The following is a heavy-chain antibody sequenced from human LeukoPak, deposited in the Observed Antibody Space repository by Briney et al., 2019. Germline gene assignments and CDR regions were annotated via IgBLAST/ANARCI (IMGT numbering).Heavy chain of an antibody. CDR2: ISSSGSTI. CDR1: GFTFSSYE. D-gene: IGHD2-2*01. Sequence: GGSLRLSCAASGFTFSSYEMNWVRQAPGKGLEWVSYISSSGSTIYYADSVKGRFTISRDNAKNSLYLQMNSLRAEDTAVYYWARGVVVRQKDYYFDYWGRGTLVTVSS. CDR3: ARGVVVRQKDYYFDY. V-gene: IGHV3-48*03. J-gene: IGHJ4*02.